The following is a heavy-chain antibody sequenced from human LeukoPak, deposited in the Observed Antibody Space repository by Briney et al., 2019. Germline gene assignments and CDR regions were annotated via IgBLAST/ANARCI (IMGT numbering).Heavy chain of an antibody. Sequence: PSETLSLTCAVYGGSFSGYYWSWIRQPPGKGLEWIGEINHSGSTNYNPSLKSRVTISVDTSKNQFSLKLSSVTAADTAVYYCARARPYYDFWSGYYSTLDYHYYYMDVWGKGTTVTVSS. J-gene: IGHJ6*03. D-gene: IGHD3-3*01. CDR1: GGSFSGYY. V-gene: IGHV4-34*01. CDR3: ARARPYYDFWSGYYSTLDYHYYYMDV. CDR2: INHSGST.